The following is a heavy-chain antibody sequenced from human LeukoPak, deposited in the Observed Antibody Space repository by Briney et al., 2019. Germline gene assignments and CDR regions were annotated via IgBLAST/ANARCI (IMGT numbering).Heavy chain of an antibody. CDR3: ARVFRGSGISTGRYFDY. V-gene: IGHV3-23*01. J-gene: IGHJ4*02. D-gene: IGHD2-15*01. CDR2: ISDSGGRT. Sequence: GGSLRLSCAASGFTFSSYAMTWVRQAPGKGLEWVSSISDSGGRTYYADSVKGRFTISRDNAKNTLYLQMNSLRAEDTAVYYCARVFRGSGISTGRYFDYWGQGTLVTVSS. CDR1: GFTFSSYA.